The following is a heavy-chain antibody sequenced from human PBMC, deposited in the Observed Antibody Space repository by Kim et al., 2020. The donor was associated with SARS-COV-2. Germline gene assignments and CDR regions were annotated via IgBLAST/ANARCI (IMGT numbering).Heavy chain of an antibody. Sequence: GGSLRLSCAASGFTFSSYAMSWVRQAPGKGLEWVSAISGSGGSTYYADSVRGRFTISRDNSKNTLYLQMNSLRAEDTAVYYCAKVGTTVVTVWYFDLWGRGTLVTVSS. CDR2: ISGSGGST. CDR3: AKVGTTVVTVWYFDL. J-gene: IGHJ2*01. V-gene: IGHV3-23*01. CDR1: GFTFSSYA. D-gene: IGHD4-17*01.